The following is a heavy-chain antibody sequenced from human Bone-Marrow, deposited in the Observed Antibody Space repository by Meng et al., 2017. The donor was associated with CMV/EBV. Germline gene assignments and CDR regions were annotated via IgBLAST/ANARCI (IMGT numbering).Heavy chain of an antibody. J-gene: IGHJ4*02. CDR3: AKVGYCSSTSCSNH. V-gene: IGHV3-23*01. CDR2: ISGSGGST. CDR1: GCTLSSYA. Sequence: ASGCTLSSYAMSWVRQAPGKGLEWVSAISGSGGSTYDADSVKGRFTISRDNSKNTLYLQMNSLRAEDTAVYYCAKVGYCSSTSCSNHWGQGTLVTVSS. D-gene: IGHD2-2*03.